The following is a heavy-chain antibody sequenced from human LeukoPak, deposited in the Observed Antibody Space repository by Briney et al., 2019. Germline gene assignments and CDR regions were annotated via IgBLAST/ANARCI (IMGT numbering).Heavy chain of an antibody. CDR2: ISSSSSYI. V-gene: IGHV3-21*01. D-gene: IGHD5-12*01. CDR3: ASRYSGYDSPFDY. CDR1: GFTFSSYS. Sequence: GGSLRLSCAASGFTFSSYSMNWVRQAPGKGLEWVSSISSSSSYIYYADSVKGRLTISRDNAKNSLYLQMNSLRAEDTAVYYCASRYSGYDSPFDYWGQGTLVAVSS. J-gene: IGHJ4*02.